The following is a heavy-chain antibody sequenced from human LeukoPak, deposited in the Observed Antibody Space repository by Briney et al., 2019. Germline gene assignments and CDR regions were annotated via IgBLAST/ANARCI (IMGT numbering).Heavy chain of an antibody. Sequence: PSETLSLTCAVYGGSFSGYYWSWIRQPPGKGLEWIGEINHSGSTNYNPSLKSRVTISVDTSKNQFSLKLSSVTAADTAVYYCARDGTMVQGAIYWGRGTLVTVSS. D-gene: IGHD3-10*01. CDR2: INHSGST. V-gene: IGHV4-34*01. CDR3: ARDGTMVQGAIY. J-gene: IGHJ4*02. CDR1: GGSFSGYY.